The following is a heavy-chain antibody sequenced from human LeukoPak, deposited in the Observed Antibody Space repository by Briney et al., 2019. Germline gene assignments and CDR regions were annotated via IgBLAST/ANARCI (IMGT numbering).Heavy chain of an antibody. J-gene: IGHJ5*02. CDR3: STDQWQWLVQLDL. V-gene: IGHV3-15*01. CDR2: INSKTDGDTP. Sequence: GGSLTLSCAASGVTFSSAWMSWVRQAPGKGLEWVGRINSKTDGDTPDHAPPVTGKLTIQKDHSKNTLYLQMNSLQTDDTAVYYCSTDQWQWLVQLDLWGQGTLVPLPS. CDR1: GVTFSSAW. D-gene: IGHD6-19*01.